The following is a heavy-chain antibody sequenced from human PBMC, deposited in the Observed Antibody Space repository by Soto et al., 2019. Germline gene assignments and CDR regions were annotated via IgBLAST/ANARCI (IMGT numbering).Heavy chain of an antibody. CDR1: GLIFSDYH. CDR3: AMLGGWSGGSSGMEV. CDR2: IRRKANSYTT. J-gene: IGHJ6*02. D-gene: IGHD6-19*01. V-gene: IGHV3-72*01. Sequence: EVQLVESGGGLVQPAGSLRLSCAASGLIFSDYHMDWVRQAPGKGLAWVGRIRRKANSYTTEYAASVKGRFTISRDDSTNSLYLLMNSLQSEDTAVYYCAMLGGWSGGSSGMEVWGQGTTVSVSS.